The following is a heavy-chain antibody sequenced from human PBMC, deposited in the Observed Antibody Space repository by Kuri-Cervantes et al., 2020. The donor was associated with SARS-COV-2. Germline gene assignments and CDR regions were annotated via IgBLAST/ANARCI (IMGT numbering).Heavy chain of an antibody. Sequence: GESLKISCAASGFTFDDYGMSWVRQAPGKGLEWVSGINWNGGSTGYADSVKGRFTISRDNAKNSLYLQMNSLRAEDTALYYCARGDRYGDYQTFDYLGQGTLVTVSS. J-gene: IGHJ4*02. D-gene: IGHD4-17*01. CDR1: GFTFDDYG. CDR3: ARGDRYGDYQTFDY. CDR2: INWNGGST. V-gene: IGHV3-20*04.